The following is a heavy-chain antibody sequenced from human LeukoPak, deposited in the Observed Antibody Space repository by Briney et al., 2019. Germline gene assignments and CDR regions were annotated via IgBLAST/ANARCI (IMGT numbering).Heavy chain of an antibody. CDR1: GFTFSSYW. CDR2: INSDGSST. V-gene: IGHV3-74*01. J-gene: IGHJ4*02. CDR3: AKDVAAAAYYFDY. D-gene: IGHD6-13*01. Sequence: GGSLRLSCAASGFTFSSYWMHWVRQAPGKGLAWVSRINSDGSSTSYADSVKGRFTISRDNAKNTLYLQMNSLRAEDTAVYYCAKDVAAAAYYFDYWGQGTLVTVSS.